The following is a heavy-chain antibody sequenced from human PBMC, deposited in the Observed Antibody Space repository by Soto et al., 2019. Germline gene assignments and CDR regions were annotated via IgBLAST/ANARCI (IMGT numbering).Heavy chain of an antibody. D-gene: IGHD4-17*01. CDR1: GGSISSYY. Sequence: SETLSLTCTVSGGSISSYYWGWIRQPPGKGLEWIGYIYYSGSTSYNPSLKSRVTISVDTSKNQFSLKLSSVTAADTAVYYCWRGDYGGNSGYFQHWGQGTLVTVSS. V-gene: IGHV4-59*01. CDR2: IYYSGST. CDR3: WRGDYGGNSGYFQH. J-gene: IGHJ1*01.